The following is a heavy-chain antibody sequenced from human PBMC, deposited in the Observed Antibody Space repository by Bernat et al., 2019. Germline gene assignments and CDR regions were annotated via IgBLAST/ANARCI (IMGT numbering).Heavy chain of an antibody. CDR3: ARDLVVPIAVAGTGVHDAFDI. Sequence: VQLVESGGGVVQPGRSLRLSCAASGFTFSSYGMHWVRQAPGKGLEWVAVIWYDGSNKYYADSVKGRFTISRDNSKNTLYLQMNSLRAEDTAVYYCARDLVVPIAVAGTGVHDAFDIWGQGTMVTVSS. CDR2: IWYDGSNK. CDR1: GFTFSSYG. V-gene: IGHV3-33*01. J-gene: IGHJ3*02. D-gene: IGHD6-19*01.